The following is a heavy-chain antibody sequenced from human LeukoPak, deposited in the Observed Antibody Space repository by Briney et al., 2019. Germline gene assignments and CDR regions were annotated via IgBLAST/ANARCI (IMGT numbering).Heavy chain of an antibody. CDR1: GGTFSSYA. Sequence: RASVNVSSKASGGTFSSYAISWVRQAPGQGLQWMGGIIPIFGTANYAQKFQGRVTMTRNTSISTAYMELSSLRSEDTAVYYCARGLGAAAAPDYWGQGTLVTVSS. J-gene: IGHJ4*02. CDR2: IIPIFGTA. D-gene: IGHD6-13*01. CDR3: ARGLGAAAAPDY. V-gene: IGHV1-69*05.